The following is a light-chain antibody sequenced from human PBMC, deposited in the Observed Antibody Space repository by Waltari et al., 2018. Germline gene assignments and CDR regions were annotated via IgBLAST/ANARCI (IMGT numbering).Light chain of an antibody. Sequence: QSVLTQPPSVSEAPRPRVTISCSGSSSNIGNNAVHWYQQLPGKAPKLLIYYDDLLPSGVSDRFSGSKSGTSASLAISGLQSEDEADYYCAAWDDSLSGLVFGGGTKLTVL. CDR2: YDD. CDR3: AAWDDSLSGLV. V-gene: IGLV1-36*01. J-gene: IGLJ2*01. CDR1: SSNIGNNA.